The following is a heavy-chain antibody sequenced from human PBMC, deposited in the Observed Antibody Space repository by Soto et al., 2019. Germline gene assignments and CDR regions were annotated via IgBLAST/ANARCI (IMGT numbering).Heavy chain of an antibody. CDR2: ISWNSGSI. J-gene: IGHJ6*02. CDR1: GFIFNDYA. CDR3: AKGGSRFLERFLDPTPALDV. V-gene: IGHV3-9*01. Sequence: EVQLVESGGGLVQPGRSLRVSCAASGFIFNDYAMHWVRQAPGKGLEWVSGISWNSGSIGYADSVKGRFTISRDNAKNSLYLQMNSLRAEDTALYYCAKGGSRFLERFLDPTPALDVWGQGTTVTVSS. D-gene: IGHD3-3*01.